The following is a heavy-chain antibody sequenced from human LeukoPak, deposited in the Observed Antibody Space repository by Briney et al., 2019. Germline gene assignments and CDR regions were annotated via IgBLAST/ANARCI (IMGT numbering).Heavy chain of an antibody. J-gene: IGHJ4*02. D-gene: IGHD3-3*01. CDR2: ISYDGSEK. CDR3: AKDGYDFWSGYLYYFDY. V-gene: IGHV3-30-3*01. CDR1: GFTFSSRA. Sequence: QPGGSLRLSCAASGFTFSSRAMHWVRQGPDKGLEWVAVISYDGSEKYYADSVKGRFTISRDNSKSTLYLQMNTRRVEDTAVYYCAKDGYDFWSGYLYYFDYWGQGTLVTVSS.